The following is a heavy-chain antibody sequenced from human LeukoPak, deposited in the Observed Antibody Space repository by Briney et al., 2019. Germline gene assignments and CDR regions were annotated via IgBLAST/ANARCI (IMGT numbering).Heavy chain of an antibody. V-gene: IGHV3-23*01. D-gene: IGHD3-22*01. J-gene: IGHJ4*02. CDR2: ISGSGGST. Sequence: GGSLRLSCAASRFTFSSYAMSWVRQAPGKGLEWVSAISGSGGSTYYADSVKGRFTISRDNSKNTLYLQMDSLRAEDTAVYYCAKDYMIVVVITPYFDYWGQGTLVTVSS. CDR1: RFTFSSYA. CDR3: AKDYMIVVVITPYFDY.